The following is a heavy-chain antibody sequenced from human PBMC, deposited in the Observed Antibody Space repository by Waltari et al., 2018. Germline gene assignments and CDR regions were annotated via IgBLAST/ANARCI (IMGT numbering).Heavy chain of an antibody. Sequence: VQLVQSGAEVKKPGSSVKVSCKDSGGTFSSYAISWVRQAPGQGLEWMGRIIPILGIANYAQKFQGRVTITADESTSTSYMELSSLRSEDTAVYYCARRMVRRGQYYYYGMDVWGQGTTVTVSS. CDR3: ARRMVRRGQYYYYGMDV. CDR1: GGTFSSYA. V-gene: IGHV1-69*04. J-gene: IGHJ6*02. D-gene: IGHD3-10*01. CDR2: IIPILGIA.